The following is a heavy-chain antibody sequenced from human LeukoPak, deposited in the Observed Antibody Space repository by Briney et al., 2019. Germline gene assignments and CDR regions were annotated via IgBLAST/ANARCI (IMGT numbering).Heavy chain of an antibody. CDR3: ATNDFSQSNFDL. CDR1: GGSISSYY. V-gene: IGHV4-59*01. J-gene: IGHJ4*02. D-gene: IGHD3-3*01. CDR2: IYHTGTT. Sequence: SETLSLTCTVSGGSISSYYWSWIRQPPGKGLEYIGYIYHTGTTNYSPSLKSRVTISVDTSKNQLSLRLNSVTAADTAVYYCATNDFSQSNFDLWGQGTLVTVSS.